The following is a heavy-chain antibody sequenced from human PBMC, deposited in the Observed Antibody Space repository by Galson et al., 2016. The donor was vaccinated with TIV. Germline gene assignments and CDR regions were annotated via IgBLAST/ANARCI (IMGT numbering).Heavy chain of an antibody. CDR2: INPANGET. CDR3: ARDRGATGDFDK. J-gene: IGHJ4*02. V-gene: IGHV1-3*01. CDR1: GYTFIGYV. Sequence: SVKASCKASGYTFIGYVIHWVRQAPGQRLEWMGWINPANGETHSSQRFQGKFTLTTDTSASTAYMELSSLGSEDTAVYYCARDRGATGDFDKWGQGTLVTVSS. D-gene: IGHD7-27*01.